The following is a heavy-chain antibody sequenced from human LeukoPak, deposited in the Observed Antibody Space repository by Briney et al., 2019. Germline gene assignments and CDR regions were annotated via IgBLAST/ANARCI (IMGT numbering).Heavy chain of an antibody. J-gene: IGHJ3*02. V-gene: IGHV4-59*01. CDR1: GGSISSYY. CDR3: ARDDSSGYYSRAFDI. Sequence: SETLSLTCTVAGGSISSYYWSWIRQPPGKGLEWIGYIYYSGSTNYNPSLKSRATISVDTSKNQFSLKLSSVTAADTAVYYCARDDSSGYYSRAFDIWGQGTMVTVSS. D-gene: IGHD3-22*01. CDR2: IYYSGST.